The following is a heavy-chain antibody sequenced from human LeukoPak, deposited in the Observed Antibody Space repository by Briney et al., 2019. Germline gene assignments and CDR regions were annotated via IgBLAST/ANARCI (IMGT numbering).Heavy chain of an antibody. CDR3: ARDSPTNYYDAG. Sequence: SVKVSCKASGGTFSNYAISWVRQAPGQGLEWMGGIIPIFDTANYAQKFQGRVTITADKSTSTAYMELSSLRSEDTAVYYCARDSPTNYYDAGWGQGTLVTVPS. V-gene: IGHV1-69*06. CDR2: IIPIFDTA. CDR1: GGTFSNYA. D-gene: IGHD3-22*01. J-gene: IGHJ4*02.